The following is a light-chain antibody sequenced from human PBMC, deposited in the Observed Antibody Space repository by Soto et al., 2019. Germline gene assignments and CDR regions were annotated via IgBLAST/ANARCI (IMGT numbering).Light chain of an antibody. Sequence: IQMTQSPSSLSASVGDRFSITFLASQSIGTFLNWYQQKPGEAPNLLIHTSFTLYSGVPSRFSGTGSGTDFTLTISSLQPEDFATYFCQQAFSAEWTFGQGTKVDIK. CDR3: QQAFSAEWT. J-gene: IGKJ1*01. V-gene: IGKV1-39*01. CDR2: TSF. CDR1: QSIGTF.